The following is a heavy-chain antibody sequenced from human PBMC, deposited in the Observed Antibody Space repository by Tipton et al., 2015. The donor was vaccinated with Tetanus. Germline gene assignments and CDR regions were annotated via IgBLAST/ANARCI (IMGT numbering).Heavy chain of an antibody. CDR1: AFKFSKNG. J-gene: IGHJ5*02. Sequence: SLRLSCATSAFKFSKNGMHWVRQAPGKGLEWVAFIWYDGSEKYYADSVKGRFTISRDSSKDTLYLQMNSLRVEDTAAYYCARDMRGGSSYSGWFDLWGQGTPVTVSS. D-gene: IGHD2-15*01. CDR2: IWYDGSEK. V-gene: IGHV3-33*01. CDR3: ARDMRGGSSYSGWFDL.